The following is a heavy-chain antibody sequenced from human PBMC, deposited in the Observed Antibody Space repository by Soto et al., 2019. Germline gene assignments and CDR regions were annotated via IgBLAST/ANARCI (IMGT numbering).Heavy chain of an antibody. CDR1: CGSFRGYY. Sequence: QVQLQQWGAGLLKPSETLSLTCAVYCGSFRGYYWSWIRQPPGKGLEWIGEINHSGSTNYNPSLKSRVIMSVDTSKNQFSLKLSSVTAADTAVYYCARTSKFDCWGQGTLVTVSS. V-gene: IGHV4-34*01. CDR3: ARTSKFDC. D-gene: IGHD6-6*01. CDR2: INHSGST. J-gene: IGHJ4*02.